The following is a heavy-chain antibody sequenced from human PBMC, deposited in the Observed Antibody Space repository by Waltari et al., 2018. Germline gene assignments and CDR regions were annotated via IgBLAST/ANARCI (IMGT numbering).Heavy chain of an antibody. D-gene: IGHD3-9*01. CDR3: AKRWAIYYFEY. CDR2: ITESGDT. CDR1: ELTFKNFA. Sequence: VQLVESGCGLVPPGGSLRLSCAASELTFKNFAMSWVRQAPGKGLEWVSTITESGDTFYADSVKGRFATSRDNYKNTLSLQMNSLRAEDTAVYYCAKRWAIYYFEYWGQGNLVTVSS. J-gene: IGHJ4*02. V-gene: IGHV3-23*04.